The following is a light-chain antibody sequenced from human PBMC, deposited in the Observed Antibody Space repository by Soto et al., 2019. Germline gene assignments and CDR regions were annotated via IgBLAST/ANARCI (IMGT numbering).Light chain of an antibody. J-gene: IGLJ2*01. CDR2: DVN. CDR3: SSYTTTSTLA. V-gene: IGLV2-14*03. Sequence: QSALTQPASVSASPGQSITISCTGTRSDVGAYNYVYWYQQHPGKAPKLMIFDVNNRPSGVSNRFSGSKSGNTASLTISGLQAEDEADYYCSSYTTTSTLAFGGGTKLTFL. CDR1: RSDVGAYNY.